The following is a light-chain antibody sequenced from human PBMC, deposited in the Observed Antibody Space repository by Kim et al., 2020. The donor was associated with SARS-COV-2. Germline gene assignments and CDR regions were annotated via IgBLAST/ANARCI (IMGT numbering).Light chain of an antibody. CDR3: SSYTTSTTWV. Sequence: GQSITNSCTGTSSDIGTYNSVSWFQQFPGRVPKLIIYDVRSRPSGVSSRFSGSKSGDTASLTISGLQAEDEADYYCSSYTTSTTWVFGGGTQLTVL. V-gene: IGLV2-14*03. CDR2: DVR. CDR1: SSDIGTYNS. J-gene: IGLJ3*02.